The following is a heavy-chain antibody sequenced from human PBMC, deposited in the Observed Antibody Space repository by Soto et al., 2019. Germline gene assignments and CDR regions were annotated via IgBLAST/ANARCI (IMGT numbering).Heavy chain of an antibody. V-gene: IGHV5-51*01. CDR1: GYKFTAYW. CDR3: ARHIGGAVAGTRWYFDL. CDR2: IYPGGSET. Sequence: PGESLKISCEASGYKFTAYWIGWVRQMPGKGLEWMGIIYPGGSETRYSPSFQGQVTISVDKSNSNAYLQWNSLEASDTAIYYCARHIGGAVAGTRWYFDLWGRGTLVTVSS. D-gene: IGHD6-19*01. J-gene: IGHJ2*01.